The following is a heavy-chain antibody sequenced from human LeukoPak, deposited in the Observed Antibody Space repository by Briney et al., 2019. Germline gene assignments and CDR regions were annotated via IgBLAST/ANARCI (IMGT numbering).Heavy chain of an antibody. V-gene: IGHV5-51*01. CDR3: ARRPIVVVPAASRDWYFDL. J-gene: IGHJ2*01. CDR1: GYSFTSYW. Sequence: GESLKISCKGSGYSFTSYWIGWVRQMPGKGLEWMGIIYPGDSDTRYSPSFQGQVTISADKSISTAYLQWSSLKASDTAMYYCARRPIVVVPAASRDWYFDLWGRGTLVTVSS. D-gene: IGHD2-2*01. CDR2: IYPGDSDT.